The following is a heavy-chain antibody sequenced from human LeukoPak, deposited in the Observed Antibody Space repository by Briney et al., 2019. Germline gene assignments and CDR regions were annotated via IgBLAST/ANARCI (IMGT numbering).Heavy chain of an antibody. CDR3: VRDGEGVAISVNYWFAP. CDR2: SDPEDGET. J-gene: IGHJ5*02. D-gene: IGHD3-10*01. Sequence: GASVKASCKVSGYTLTELSMHWVRQAPGKGLVWMGGSDPEDGETIYAQKFQGRVTMTEDTSTDTAYMELSSLRSEDTAVYYCVRDGEGVAISVNYWFAPWGQGTLVTVSS. CDR1: GYTLTELS. V-gene: IGHV1-24*01.